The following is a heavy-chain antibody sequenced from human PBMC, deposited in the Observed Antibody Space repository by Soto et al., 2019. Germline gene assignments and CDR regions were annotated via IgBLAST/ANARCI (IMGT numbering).Heavy chain of an antibody. V-gene: IGHV4-4*02. J-gene: IGHJ4*02. CDR3: VRSEATALDY. CDR2: AHHSGRT. CDR1: GDSMSSSNW. Sequence: QVQLQESGPGLLKPSGTLSLTCTVSGDSMSSSNWWNWVRQPPGKGLEWIGEAHHSGRTNYNPSLKSRVTISVDRSQNLFSLKLASVTAADTAVYNCVRSEATALDYWDQGTLVTVSS.